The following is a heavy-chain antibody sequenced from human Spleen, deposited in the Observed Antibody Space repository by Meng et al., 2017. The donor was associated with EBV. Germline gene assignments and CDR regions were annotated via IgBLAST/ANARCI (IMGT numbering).Heavy chain of an antibody. CDR1: XXTLNELA. CDR2: LDPEDADPEDGET. Sequence: QVNLVQSGAEVKKPXASVRVSXXVSXXTLNELAVHWVRQAPGKGFEWMGGLDPEDADPEDGETIYAQRFQGRLTMTEDTSTDTAYMDLTNLTSEDTAVYYCATGKVATFAFVDSWGQGTLVNVSS. J-gene: IGHJ4*02. CDR3: ATGKVATFAFVDS. V-gene: IGHV1-24*01. D-gene: IGHD5-12*01.